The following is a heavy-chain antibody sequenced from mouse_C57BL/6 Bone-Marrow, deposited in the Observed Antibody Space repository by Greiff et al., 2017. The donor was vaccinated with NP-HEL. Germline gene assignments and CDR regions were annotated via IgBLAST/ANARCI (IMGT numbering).Heavy chain of an antibody. CDR2: IYPGSGST. CDR3: ARETITTVVASEGYAMDY. J-gene: IGHJ4*01. CDR1: GYTFTSYW. D-gene: IGHD1-1*01. Sequence: QVQLKQPGAELVKPGASVKMSCKASGYTFTSYWITWVKQRPGQGLEWIGDIYPGSGSTNYNEKFKSKATLTVDTSSSTAYMQLSSLTSEDSAVYYCARETITTVVASEGYAMDYWGQGTSVTVSS. V-gene: IGHV1-55*01.